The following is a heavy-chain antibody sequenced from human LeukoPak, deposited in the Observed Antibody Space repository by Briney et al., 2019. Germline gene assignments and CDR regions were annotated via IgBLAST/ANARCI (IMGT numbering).Heavy chain of an antibody. D-gene: IGHD2-15*01. CDR1: GFTFSSYA. V-gene: IGHV3-23*01. Sequence: GGSLRLSCAASGFTFSSYAMSWVRQAPGKGLEWVSAISGSGGSTYYADSVKGRFTISRDNSKNTLYLQMNNLRAEDTAVYYCAKGGCRGTCNPLAYWGQGALVTVPP. CDR3: AKGGCRGTCNPLAY. J-gene: IGHJ4*02. CDR2: ISGSGGST.